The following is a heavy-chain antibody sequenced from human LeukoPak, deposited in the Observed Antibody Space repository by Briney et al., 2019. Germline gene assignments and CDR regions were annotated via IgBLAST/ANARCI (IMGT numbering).Heavy chain of an antibody. CDR3: ARGIAAAGTRWFDP. J-gene: IGHJ5*02. D-gene: IGHD6-13*01. Sequence: PSETLSLTCAVYGGSFSGYYWSWIRQPPGKGLEWIGEINHSGSTNYNPSLKSRVTMSVDTSKNQFSLKLSSVTAADTAVYYCARGIAAAGTRWFDPWGQGTLVTVSS. V-gene: IGHV4-34*01. CDR1: GGSFSGYY. CDR2: INHSGST.